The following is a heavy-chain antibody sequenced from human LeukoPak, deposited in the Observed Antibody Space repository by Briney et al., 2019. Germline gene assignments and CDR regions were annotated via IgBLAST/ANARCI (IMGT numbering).Heavy chain of an antibody. V-gene: IGHV3-23*01. Sequence: QAGGSLRLSCAASGFSFSSYAMSWVRQAPGKGLEWVSTVSGSGGTTFYADSVKGRFTISRDNSKNTLYLQMNGLRAEDTAVYCCTKDPNSSSGWYFDLWGRGTLVPVSS. CDR3: TKDPNSSSGWYFDL. CDR2: VSGSGGTT. J-gene: IGHJ2*01. CDR1: GFSFSSYA. D-gene: IGHD6-6*01.